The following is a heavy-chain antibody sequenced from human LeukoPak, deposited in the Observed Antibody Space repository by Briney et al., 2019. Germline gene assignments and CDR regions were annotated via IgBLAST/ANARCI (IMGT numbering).Heavy chain of an antibody. D-gene: IGHD6-19*01. CDR2: INPKSGGT. V-gene: IGHV1-2*02. J-gene: IGHJ4*02. Sequence: ASVKVSCKASGYTFTSYYMHWVRQAPGQGLEWMGWINPKSGGTNYAQKFQGRVTMTRDTSISTAYMELSGLRSDDTAVYYCARHYTSGWYSDWGQGTPVTVSS. CDR1: GYTFTSYY. CDR3: ARHYTSGWYSD.